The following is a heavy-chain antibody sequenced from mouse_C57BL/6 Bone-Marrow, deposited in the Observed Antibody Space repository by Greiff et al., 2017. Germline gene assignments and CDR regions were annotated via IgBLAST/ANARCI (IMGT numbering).Heavy chain of an antibody. Sequence: LVESGAELVKPGASVKLSCKASGYTFTSYGISWVKQSPGQSLEWIGNIYPRSGYTYYNEKFKGKATLTADKSSSTAYMQLSSLTSEDSAVSFYYCARQGAWFAYWGQGTLVTVSA. CDR3: YCARQGAWFAY. CDR2: IYPRSGYT. V-gene: IGHV1-81*01. D-gene: IGHD1-1*01. J-gene: IGHJ3*01. CDR1: GYTFTSYG.